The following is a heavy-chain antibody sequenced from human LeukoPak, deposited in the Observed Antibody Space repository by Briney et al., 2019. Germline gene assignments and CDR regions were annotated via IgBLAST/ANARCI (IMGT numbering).Heavy chain of an antibody. D-gene: IGHD3-10*01. J-gene: IGHJ4*02. Sequence: SETLSLTCTVSGGFISSYYWSWIRQPPGKGLEWIGYIYYSGSTNYNPSLKSRVTISVDTSKNQFSLKLSFVTAADTAVYYCARAVRVRPYYFDYWGQGTLVTVSS. CDR3: ARAVRVRPYYFDY. CDR2: IYYSGST. V-gene: IGHV4-59*01. CDR1: GGFISSYY.